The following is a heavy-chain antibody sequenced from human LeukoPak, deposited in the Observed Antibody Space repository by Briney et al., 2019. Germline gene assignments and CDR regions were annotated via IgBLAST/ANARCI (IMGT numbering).Heavy chain of an antibody. Sequence: PGGTLRLSCAASGFTFSSYGMSWVRQAPGKGLEWVSAISGSGGSTYYADSVKGRFTISRDNSKNTLYLQMNSLRAEDTAVYYCAKVRQWEIVDHFDYWGQGTLVTVSS. V-gene: IGHV3-23*01. D-gene: IGHD1-26*01. J-gene: IGHJ4*02. CDR2: ISGSGGST. CDR1: GFTFSSYG. CDR3: AKVRQWEIVDHFDY.